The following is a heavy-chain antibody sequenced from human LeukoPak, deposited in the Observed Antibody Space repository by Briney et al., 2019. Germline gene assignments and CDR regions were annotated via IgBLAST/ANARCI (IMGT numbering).Heavy chain of an antibody. D-gene: IGHD1-26*01. CDR3: ARLRGIILGALLHYYFDY. Sequence: SETLSLTCTVSGGSISGSSYSWGWIRQPPGMGLECIGSISYSGNTYYSPSLKSRVTISIDTSKNQFSLKLSFVTAADTAVYYCARLRGIILGALLHYYFDYWGQGTLVSVSS. CDR2: ISYSGNT. CDR1: GGSISGSSYS. J-gene: IGHJ4*02. V-gene: IGHV4-39*01.